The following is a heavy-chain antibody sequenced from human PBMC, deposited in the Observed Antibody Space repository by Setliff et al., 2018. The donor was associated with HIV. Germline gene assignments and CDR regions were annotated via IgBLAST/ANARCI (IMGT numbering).Heavy chain of an antibody. V-gene: IGHV3-21*01. Sequence: PGESLKISCAASGFTFSSYSMNWVRQAPGKGLEWVSSISSSSSYTYYADSAKGRFTISRDNAKNSLYLQMNSLRAEDTAVYYCARTGLPGVIPAAITPDYWGQGTLVTVSS. CDR1: GFTFSSYS. J-gene: IGHJ4*02. CDR3: ARTGLPGVIPAAITPDY. D-gene: IGHD2-2*02. CDR2: ISSSSSYT.